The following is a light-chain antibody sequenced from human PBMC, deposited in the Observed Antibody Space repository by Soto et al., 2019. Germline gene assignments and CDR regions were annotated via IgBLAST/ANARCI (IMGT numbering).Light chain of an antibody. J-gene: IGLJ1*01. CDR1: SSDVGGYNY. Sequence: QSVLTQPASVSGSPGQSITISCTGTSSDVGGYNYVSWYQQHPGKAPKLMIYEVSNRPSGASNRFSGSKSGNTASLTISGLQAEDEADYYCSSYTSSSTLVFGTGTKATVL. CDR3: SSYTSSSTLV. CDR2: EVS. V-gene: IGLV2-14*01.